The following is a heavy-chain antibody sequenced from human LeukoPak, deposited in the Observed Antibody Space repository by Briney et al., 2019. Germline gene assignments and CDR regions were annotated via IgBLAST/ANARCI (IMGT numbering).Heavy chain of an antibody. V-gene: IGHV1-8*01. D-gene: IGHD2-2*01. J-gene: IGHJ5*02. CDR1: GYTFTSYD. CDR3: ARGMKYQLPGNWFDP. Sequence: ASVKVSCKASGYTFTSYDINWVRQATGQGLEWMGWMNPNSGNTGYAQKFQGRVTMTRNTSISTAYMELSSLRSEDTAVYYCARGMKYQLPGNWFDPWGQGTLVTVSS. CDR2: MNPNSGNT.